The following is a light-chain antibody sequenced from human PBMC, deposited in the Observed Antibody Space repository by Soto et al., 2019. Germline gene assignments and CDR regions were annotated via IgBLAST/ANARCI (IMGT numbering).Light chain of an antibody. CDR2: SNN. CDR1: SSNIGDNY. CDR3: ATWDDSLSGHWV. J-gene: IGLJ3*02. V-gene: IGLV1-47*02. Sequence: QPVLTQPPSASGTPGQRVTISCSGSSSNIGDNYVYWYQQFPGVAPKLLIYSNNQRPLGVPDRFSASKSGTSASLAINGLRSEDEADYYCATWDDSLSGHWVFGGGTKLTVL.